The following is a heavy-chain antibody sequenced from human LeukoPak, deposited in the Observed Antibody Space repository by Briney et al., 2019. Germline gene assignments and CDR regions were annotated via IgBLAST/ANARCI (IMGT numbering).Heavy chain of an antibody. Sequence: PGGSLRLSCAGSGITLSTYWMSWIRQAPGKGLEWVGNIKQDGSEKYFVDSLRGRFTISRDNAKNSVFLQMNSLRGEDTAVYYCARDQGAFDMWGQGTMVTVSS. CDR3: ARDQGAFDM. V-gene: IGHV3-7*05. CDR2: IKQDGSEK. CDR1: GITLSTYW. J-gene: IGHJ3*02.